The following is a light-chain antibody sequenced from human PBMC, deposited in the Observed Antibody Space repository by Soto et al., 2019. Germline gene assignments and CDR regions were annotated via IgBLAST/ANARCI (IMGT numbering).Light chain of an antibody. CDR2: GAS. V-gene: IGKV3-20*01. J-gene: IGKJ5*01. Sequence: EIVLTQSPGTLSLSPGGRATLSCRASQRVSRRLAWYQHRPGQSPRLLISGASMRASGVPVRFSGSGSGTDFTLTISRLEPEDFAVYYCQHYGETPITLGLGTRLEV. CDR3: QHYGETPIT. CDR1: QRVSRR.